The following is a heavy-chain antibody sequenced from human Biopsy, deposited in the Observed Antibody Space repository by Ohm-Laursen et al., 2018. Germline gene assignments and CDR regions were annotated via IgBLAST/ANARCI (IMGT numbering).Heavy chain of an antibody. J-gene: IGHJ4*02. Sequence: SLRLSCSASGFKFDDYGMNWVRQAPGKGLEWVSGITWNSGSIGYADSVKGRFSIFRDNAKHSLYLQMNSLRAEDTALYYCAKDLGQVTAAIGYWGQGTLVTVPS. V-gene: IGHV3-9*01. CDR1: GFKFDDYG. CDR3: AKDLGQVTAAIGY. D-gene: IGHD2-21*02. CDR2: ITWNSGSI.